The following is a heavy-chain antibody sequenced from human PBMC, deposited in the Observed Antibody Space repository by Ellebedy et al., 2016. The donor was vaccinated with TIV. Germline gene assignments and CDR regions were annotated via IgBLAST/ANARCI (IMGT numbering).Heavy chain of an antibody. CDR3: ARDLGRMTTVTTGGY. V-gene: IGHV1-69*06. CDR2: IIPIFGTA. Sequence: SVKVSXKASGGTFSSYAISWVRQAPGQGLEWMGGIIPIFGTANYAQKFQGRVTITADKSTSTAYMELSSLRSEDTAVYYCARDLGRMTTVTTGGYWGQGTLVTVSS. J-gene: IGHJ4*02. D-gene: IGHD4-17*01. CDR1: GGTFSSYA.